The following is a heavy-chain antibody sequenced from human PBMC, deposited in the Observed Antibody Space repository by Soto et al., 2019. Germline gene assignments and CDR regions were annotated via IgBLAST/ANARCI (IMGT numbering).Heavy chain of an antibody. V-gene: IGHV1-69*13. CDR3: ARDRPFLEWSSGKDYWFDP. CDR1: GGTFSSYA. Sequence: SVKVSCKASGGTFSSYAISWVRQAPGQGLEWMGGIIPIFGTANYAQKFQGRVTITADESTSTAYMELSSLRSEDTAVYYCARDRPFLEWSSGKDYWFDPWGQGTLVTVSS. CDR2: IIPIFGTA. D-gene: IGHD3-3*02. J-gene: IGHJ5*02.